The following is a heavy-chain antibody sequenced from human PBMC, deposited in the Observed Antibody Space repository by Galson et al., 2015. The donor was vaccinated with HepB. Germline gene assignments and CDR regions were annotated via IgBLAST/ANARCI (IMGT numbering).Heavy chain of an antibody. Sequence: SLRLSCAASGFIFDDYTMHWVRQAPGKGLEWVSLISWDGGTTYYADSVKGRFTISRDNSKNSLYLQMNSLRSEDTALYYCAKDMRHAFDIWGQGTVVTVSP. CDR3: AKDMRHAFDI. CDR2: ISWDGGTT. CDR1: GFIFDDYT. J-gene: IGHJ3*02. V-gene: IGHV3-43*01.